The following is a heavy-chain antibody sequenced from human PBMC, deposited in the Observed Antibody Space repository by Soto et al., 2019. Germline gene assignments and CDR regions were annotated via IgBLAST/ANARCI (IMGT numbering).Heavy chain of an antibody. V-gene: IGHV3-21*01. CDR3: ARGAYDSSGPIPY. Sequence: GGSLRLSCAASGFTFSSYSMNWVRQAPGKGLEWVSSISNSSSYIYYADSVKGRFTISRDNAKNSLYLQMNSLRAEDTAVYYCARGAYDSSGPIPYWGQGTLVTVSS. CDR2: ISNSSSYI. D-gene: IGHD3-22*01. CDR1: GFTFSSYS. J-gene: IGHJ4*02.